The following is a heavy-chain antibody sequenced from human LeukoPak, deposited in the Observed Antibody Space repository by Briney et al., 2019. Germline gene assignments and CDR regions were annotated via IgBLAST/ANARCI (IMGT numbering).Heavy chain of an antibody. CDR2: ISAYNGNT. CDR3: ARDPRFGDPSGAFDI. CDR1: GYTFTSYG. Sequence: ASVKVSCKASGYTFTSYGISWVRQAPGQGLEWMGWISAYNGNTNYAQKLQGRVTMTTDTSTSTAYMELRSLRSDDTAVYYCARDPRFGDPSGAFDIWGQGTMVTVSS. D-gene: IGHD3-10*02. V-gene: IGHV1-18*01. J-gene: IGHJ3*02.